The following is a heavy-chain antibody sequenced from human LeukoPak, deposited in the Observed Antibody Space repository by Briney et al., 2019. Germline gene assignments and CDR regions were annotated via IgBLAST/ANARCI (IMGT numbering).Heavy chain of an antibody. V-gene: IGHV3-74*01. Sequence: GGSLRLSCAASGFTFSGYWMHWVRPAPGKGLVWVSRINTDGGNTNYADSVKGRFTISRDNSKDTLYLQMNSLRAEDTAVYYCARALSGSSSRHLDHWVQATLVTVSS. CDR3: ARALSGSSSRHLDH. CDR1: GFTFSGYW. J-gene: IGHJ4*02. D-gene: IGHD2-15*01. CDR2: INTDGGNT.